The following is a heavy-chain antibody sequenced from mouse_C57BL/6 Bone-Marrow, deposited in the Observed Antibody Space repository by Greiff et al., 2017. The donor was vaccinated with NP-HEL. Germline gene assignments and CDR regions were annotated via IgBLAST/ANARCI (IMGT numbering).Heavy chain of an antibody. CDR1: GFSLTSYG. CDR3: ARGPPYDYDGFAY. CDR2: IWSGGST. J-gene: IGHJ3*01. V-gene: IGHV2-2*01. D-gene: IGHD2-4*01. Sequence: VQGVESGPGLVQPSQSLSITCTVSGFSLTSYGVHWVRQSPGKGLEWLGVIWSGGSTDYNAAFISRLSISKDNSKSQVFFKMNSLQADDTAIYYCARGPPYDYDGFAYWGQGTLVTVSA.